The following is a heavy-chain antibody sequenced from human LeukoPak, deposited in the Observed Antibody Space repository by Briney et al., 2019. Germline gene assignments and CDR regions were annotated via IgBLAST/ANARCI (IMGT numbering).Heavy chain of an antibody. CDR2: IIPIFGTA. Sequence: SVKVSCKASGGTFSSYAISWVRQAPGQGLEWMGGIIPIFGTANYAQKFQGRVTITADESTSTAYMELSSLRSEDTAVYYCARSPLYSSSLVTSGWYYFDYWGQGTLVTVSS. CDR1: GGTFSSYA. J-gene: IGHJ4*02. D-gene: IGHD6-13*01. V-gene: IGHV1-69*13. CDR3: ARSPLYSSSLVTSGWYYFDY.